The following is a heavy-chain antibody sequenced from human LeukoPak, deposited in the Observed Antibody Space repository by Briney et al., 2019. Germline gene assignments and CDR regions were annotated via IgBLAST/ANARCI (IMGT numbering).Heavy chain of an antibody. V-gene: IGHV4-34*01. CDR3: ARGGILQHLDSMDV. Sequence: PSETLSLTCAVYGGSLSGYYWSWIRQPPGKGLEWIGEINHSGSTNYNPSLKSRVTISVDTSKNQFSLKLSSVTAADTAVYYCARGGILQHLDSMDVWGQGTTVTVSS. CDR2: INHSGST. CDR1: GGSLSGYY. D-gene: IGHD5-18*01. J-gene: IGHJ6*02.